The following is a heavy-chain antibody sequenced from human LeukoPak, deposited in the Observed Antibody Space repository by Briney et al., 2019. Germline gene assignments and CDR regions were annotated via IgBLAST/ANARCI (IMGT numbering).Heavy chain of an antibody. CDR1: GYTFTSYD. CDR3: ARERLGGRYDLWSGYYTGPFDY. J-gene: IGHJ4*02. CDR2: ISAYNGNT. Sequence: ASVKVSCKASGYTFTSYDINWVRQAPGQGLEWMGWISAYNGNTNYAQKLQGRVTMTTDTSTSTAYMELRSLRSDDTAVYYCARERLGGRYDLWSGYYTGPFDYWGQGTLVTVSS. D-gene: IGHD3-3*01. V-gene: IGHV1-18*01.